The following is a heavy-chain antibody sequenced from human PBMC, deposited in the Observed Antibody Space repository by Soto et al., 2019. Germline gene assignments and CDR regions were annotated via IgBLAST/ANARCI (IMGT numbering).Heavy chain of an antibody. D-gene: IGHD3-10*01. V-gene: IGHV4-4*02. J-gene: IGHJ4*02. CDR3: ARYDSGSGDDYNIDF. CDR2: IHHSGST. CDR1: GDSISSMNW. Sequence: QVQLQESGPGLVKPSGTLSLTCAVSGDSISSMNWWSWVRQPPEKGLEWIGEIHHSGSTNYNPSLKSRVTISVDKSKNQFSLRLTSVTAADTAVYYCARYDSGSGDDYNIDFWGQGTLVTVSS.